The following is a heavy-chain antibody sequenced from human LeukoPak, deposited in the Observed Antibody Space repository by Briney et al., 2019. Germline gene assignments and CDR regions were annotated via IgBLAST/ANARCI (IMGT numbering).Heavy chain of an antibody. CDR1: GFTFSSYS. D-gene: IGHD3-9*01. CDR2: ITGSGGNT. V-gene: IGHV3-23*01. Sequence: GGSLRLSCAASGFTFSSYSMNWVRQAPGKGLEWVSAITGSGGNTYYADSVKGRFTISRDNSKNTVFLQMNSLRAEDTAVYYCAKWGDYDFLTGYYVSDYWGQGTLVTVSS. J-gene: IGHJ4*02. CDR3: AKWGDYDFLTGYYVSDY.